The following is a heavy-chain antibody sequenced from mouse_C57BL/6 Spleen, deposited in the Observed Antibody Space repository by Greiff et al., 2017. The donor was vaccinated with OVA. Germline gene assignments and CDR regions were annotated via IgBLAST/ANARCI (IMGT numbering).Heavy chain of an antibody. V-gene: IGHV1-55*01. CDR3: ARRGEYDYDAEGRAMDY. Sequence: QVQLQQPGAELVKPGASVKMSCKASGYTFTSYWITWVKQRPGQGLEWIGDIYPGSGSTNYNEKFKRKATLTVDTSPSTAYMQLSSLTSEDSAVYYCARRGEYDYDAEGRAMDYWGQGTSVTVSS. D-gene: IGHD2-4*01. CDR1: GYTFTSYW. CDR2: IYPGSGST. J-gene: IGHJ4*01.